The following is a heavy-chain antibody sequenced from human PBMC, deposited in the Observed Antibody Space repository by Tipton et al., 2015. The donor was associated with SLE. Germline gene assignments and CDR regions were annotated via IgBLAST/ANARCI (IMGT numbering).Heavy chain of an antibody. CDR1: GFTFNIYS. Sequence: SLRLSCAASGFTFNIYSMNWVRQAPGKGLEWLAFISGTSSMIFYADSVRGRFTISRDNAKNSLYLQMNSLRPEDTALYYCVRGVRGVGATTLDYWGQGTPVTVSS. CDR2: ISGTSSMI. J-gene: IGHJ4*02. V-gene: IGHV3-48*01. D-gene: IGHD1-26*01. CDR3: VRGVRGVGATTLDY.